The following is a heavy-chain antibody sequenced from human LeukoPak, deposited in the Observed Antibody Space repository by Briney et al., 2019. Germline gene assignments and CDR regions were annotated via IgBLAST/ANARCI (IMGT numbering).Heavy chain of an antibody. CDR3: ARDIGDCSSTSCYPGP. D-gene: IGHD2-2*01. CDR2: INPNSGGT. Sequence: ASVTVSCKASGYTFTGYYMHGVRRAPGQGLEWMGWINPNSGGTNYAQKFQGRVTMTRDTSISTAYMELSRLRSDDTAVYYCARDIGDCSSTSCYPGPWGQGTLVTVSS. J-gene: IGHJ5*02. CDR1: GYTFTGYY. V-gene: IGHV1-2*02.